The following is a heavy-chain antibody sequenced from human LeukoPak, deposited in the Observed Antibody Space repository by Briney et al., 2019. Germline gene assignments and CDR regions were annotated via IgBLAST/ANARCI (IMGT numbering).Heavy chain of an antibody. CDR1: GGSISSSSYY. CDR2: IYYSGST. D-gene: IGHD6-13*01. CDR3: ARGEAAAGARYYYYYMDV. J-gene: IGHJ6*03. Sequence: PSETLSLTCTVSGGSISSSSYYWGWIRQPPGKGLEWIGYIYYSGSTNYNPSLKSRVTISVDTSKNQFSLKLSSVTAADTAVYYCARGEAAAGARYYYYYMDVWGKGTTVTVSS. V-gene: IGHV4-61*05.